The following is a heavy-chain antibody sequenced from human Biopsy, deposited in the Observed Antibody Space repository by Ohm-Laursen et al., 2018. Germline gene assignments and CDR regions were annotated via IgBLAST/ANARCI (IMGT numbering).Heavy chain of an antibody. CDR1: GDSISSYY. D-gene: IGHD2-8*02. V-gene: IGHV4-59*01. J-gene: IGHJ2*01. CDR3: ARDRGYCSGRTVPGYFDL. Sequence: GTLSLTCIVSGDSISSYYWSWIRQPPGQGLQRIGYVYFTGSTDYNPSLQLRVTISVATSKNHFSLRLRSVTPADTAIYYCARDRGYCSGRTVPGYFDLWGRGTLVTVSS. CDR2: VYFTGST.